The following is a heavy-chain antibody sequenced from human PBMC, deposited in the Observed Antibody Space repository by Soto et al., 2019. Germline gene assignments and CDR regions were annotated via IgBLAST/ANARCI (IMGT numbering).Heavy chain of an antibody. CDR3: ARNYKGTIRGYSYGYWFDP. Sequence: XETLSLTCSVPGASISSSGYYGGWIRQPPGKGLEWIGSIYYSGSTYYNPSLKSRVTISVDTSKNQFSLKLSSVTAADTAVYYCARNYKGTIRGYSYGYWFDPWGQGTLVTVSS. J-gene: IGHJ5*02. D-gene: IGHD5-18*01. CDR1: GASISSSGYY. CDR2: IYYSGST. V-gene: IGHV4-39*01.